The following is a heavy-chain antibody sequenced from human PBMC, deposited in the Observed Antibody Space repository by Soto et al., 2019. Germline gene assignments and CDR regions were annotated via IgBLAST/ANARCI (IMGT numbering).Heavy chain of an antibody. J-gene: IGHJ5*02. CDR3: ARHSTYGSGSYYNWFDP. D-gene: IGHD3-10*01. Sequence: PGESLKISCKVSGYSFTSYWIGWVRQMPGKGLEWMGIIYPGDSDTRYSPSFQGQVTISADKSISTAYLQWSSLKASDTAIYYCARHSTYGSGSYYNWFDPWGQGTLVTVSS. CDR1: GYSFTSYW. V-gene: IGHV5-51*01. CDR2: IYPGDSDT.